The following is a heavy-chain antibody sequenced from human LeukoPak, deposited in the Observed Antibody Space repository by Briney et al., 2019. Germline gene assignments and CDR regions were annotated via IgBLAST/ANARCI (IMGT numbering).Heavy chain of an antibody. J-gene: IGHJ5*02. CDR3: ARDTKRSRARWESLGFDP. D-gene: IGHD1-26*01. CDR2: IITYNGNT. CDR1: GYTFTSYG. V-gene: IGHV1-18*01. Sequence: ASVKVSCKASGYTFTSYGISWVRQAPGQGLEWMGYIITYNGNTNYAQKLQGRVTMTTDTSTSTAYMELRSLRSDDTAVYYCARDTKRSRARWESLGFDPWGQGTLVTVSS.